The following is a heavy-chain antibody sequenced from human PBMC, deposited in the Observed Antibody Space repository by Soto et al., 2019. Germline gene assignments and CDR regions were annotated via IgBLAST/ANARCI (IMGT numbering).Heavy chain of an antibody. CDR2: ISYDGANK. Sequence: QVQLLESGGDVVQPGRSLRLSCAASGFTFSSYAMHWVRQAPGKGLEWVAVISYDGANKKYAESVKGRFTISRDNSKNTLDLQMNSLRDEDTAVYYCARGVESGGTYFGHWGQGTLVTVSS. CDR1: GFTFSSYA. CDR3: ARGVESGGTYFGH. V-gene: IGHV3-30-3*01. J-gene: IGHJ1*01. D-gene: IGHD2-15*01.